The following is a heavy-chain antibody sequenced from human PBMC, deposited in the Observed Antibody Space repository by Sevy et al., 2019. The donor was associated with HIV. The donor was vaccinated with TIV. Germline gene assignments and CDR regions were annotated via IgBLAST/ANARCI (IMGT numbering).Heavy chain of an antibody. CDR3: ARGGYYSDNAASYALDS. CDR2: IWSDRDYQ. D-gene: IGHD3-22*01. CDR1: GFTFSNYA. V-gene: IGHV3-33*01. J-gene: IGHJ4*02. Sequence: GGSLRLSCAATGFTFSNYAMHWVRQAPGKGMEWVAIIWSDRDYQYHGDSVKGRFTISRDNSKNTLYLQMNNVRVEDTAVYYCARGGYYSDNAASYALDSWGQGTLVTVSS.